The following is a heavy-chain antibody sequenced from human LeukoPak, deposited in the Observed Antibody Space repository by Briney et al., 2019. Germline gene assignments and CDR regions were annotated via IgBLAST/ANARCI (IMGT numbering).Heavy chain of an antibody. J-gene: IGHJ4*02. Sequence: PGGSLRLSCAASGFTFSSYAMHWVRQAPGKGLEWVAVISYDGSNKYYADSVKGRFTISRDNSKNTLYLQMNSLRAEDTAVYYCAKAPATIFGVVITNFDYWGQGTLVTVSS. CDR3: AKAPATIFGVVITNFDY. D-gene: IGHD3-3*01. CDR1: GFTFSSYA. V-gene: IGHV3-30*07. CDR2: ISYDGSNK.